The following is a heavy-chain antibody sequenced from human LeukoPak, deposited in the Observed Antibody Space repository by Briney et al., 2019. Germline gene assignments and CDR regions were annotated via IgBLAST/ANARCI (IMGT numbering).Heavy chain of an antibody. J-gene: IGHJ4*02. CDR1: GGSISSGGYY. CDR2: IYYSGST. Sequence: SQTLSLTCTVPGGSISSGGYYWSWIRQHPGKGLEWIGYIYYSGSTYYNPSLKSRVTISVDTSKNQFSLKLSSVTAADTAVYYCARSPDSGYDYVLDYWGQGTLVTVSS. CDR3: ARSPDSGYDYVLDY. V-gene: IGHV4-31*03. D-gene: IGHD5-12*01.